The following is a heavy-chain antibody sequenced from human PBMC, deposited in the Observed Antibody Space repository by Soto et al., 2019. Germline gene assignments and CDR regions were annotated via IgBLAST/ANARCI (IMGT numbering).Heavy chain of an antibody. J-gene: IGHJ5*02. CDR2: IDPNGGRT. D-gene: IGHD3-22*01. Sequence: ASVKVACKASGYSFTSTYMHWVRQAPGQGLEGMGVIDPNGGRTIYAEKFQGRLTLTRDTSTATDYMQLSSLRPEDTAMYFCARDQSYNDLYRRHEPWGQGTLVTVPS. CDR1: GYSFTSTY. V-gene: IGHV1-46*01. CDR3: ARDQSYNDLYRRHEP.